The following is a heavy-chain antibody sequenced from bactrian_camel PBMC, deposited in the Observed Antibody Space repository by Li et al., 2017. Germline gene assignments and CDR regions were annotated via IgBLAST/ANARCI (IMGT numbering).Heavy chain of an antibody. CDR1: GFDIWEYC. CDR3: SADRRYVARGVCARGQFDLSR. J-gene: IGHJ4*01. Sequence: VQLVESGGGTAQAGGSLRLSCKVSGFDIWEYCLAWFRQVPGKGREGVATIHPGSLITTYADSVKGRFAISQNPANHTLYLQMDNLKPGDTAMYYCSADRRYVARGVCARGQFDLSRRGHGTQVTVS. V-gene: IGHV3S42*01. D-gene: IGHD1*01. CDR2: IHPGSLIT.